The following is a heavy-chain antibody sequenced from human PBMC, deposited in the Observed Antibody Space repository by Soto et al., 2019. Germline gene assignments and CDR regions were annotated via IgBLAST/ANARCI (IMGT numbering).Heavy chain of an antibody. J-gene: IGHJ4*02. V-gene: IGHV3-23*01. CDR3: AKDGIIAARQIDY. CDR2: ISGSGGST. D-gene: IGHD6-6*01. Sequence: PGASLRLSCAASGFTCSSYAMRWVRQAPGKRLEWVSAISGSGGSTYYADSVKGRFTISRDNSKNTMYLQMNSLRAEDTAVYYCAKDGIIAARQIDYWGQGTLVTVS. CDR1: GFTCSSYA.